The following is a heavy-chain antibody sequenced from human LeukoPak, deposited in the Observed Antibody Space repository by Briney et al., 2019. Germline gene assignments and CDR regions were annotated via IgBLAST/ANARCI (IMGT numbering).Heavy chain of an antibody. D-gene: IGHD2-15*01. V-gene: IGHV4-4*02. CDR3: ARSQEKVVVAATVRDWFDP. Sequence: PSETLSLTCAVSGGSISSSNWWSWVRQSPGKGLEWIGRIYTSGSTNYNPSLKSRVTISVDTSKNQFSLKLSSVTAADTAVYYCARSQEKVVVAATVRDWFDPWGQGTLVTVSS. CDR2: IYTSGST. J-gene: IGHJ5*02. CDR1: GGSISSSNW.